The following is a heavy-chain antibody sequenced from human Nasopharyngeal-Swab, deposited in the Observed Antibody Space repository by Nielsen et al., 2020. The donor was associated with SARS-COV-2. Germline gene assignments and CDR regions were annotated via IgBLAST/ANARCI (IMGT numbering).Heavy chain of an antibody. D-gene: IGHD2-2*02. CDR2: ISGSGGNT. J-gene: IGHJ6*02. Sequence: GESPKISCAASGFTFNTYAMNWVRQAPGKGLEWVSAISGSGGNTFYADSVKGRFTISRDNSKNTLFLQMNSLRPEDTAVYYCAKDTYCSTTGCYNGMDVWGQGTTVTVSS. CDR3: AKDTYCSTTGCYNGMDV. CDR1: GFTFNTYA. V-gene: IGHV3-23*01.